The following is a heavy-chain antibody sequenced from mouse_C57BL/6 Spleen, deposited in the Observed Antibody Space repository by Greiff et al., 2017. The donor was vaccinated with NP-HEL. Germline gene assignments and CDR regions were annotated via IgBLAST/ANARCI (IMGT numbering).Heavy chain of an antibody. J-gene: IGHJ2*01. V-gene: IGHV14-4*01. Sequence: EVQRVESGAELVWPGASVKLSCTASGFNIKDDYMHWVKQRPEQGLEWIGWIDPENGDTEYASKFQGKATITADTSSNTAYLQLSSLTSEDTAVYYCTFHGYYFDYWGQGTTLRVSS. CDR2: IDPENGDT. CDR1: GFNIKDDY. CDR3: TFHGYYFDY.